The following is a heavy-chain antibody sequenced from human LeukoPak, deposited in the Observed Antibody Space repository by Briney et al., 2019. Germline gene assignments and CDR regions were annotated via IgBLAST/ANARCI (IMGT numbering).Heavy chain of an antibody. CDR2: ITTYNGNT. CDR1: GYTFTSYP. J-gene: IGHJ4*02. V-gene: IGHV1-18*01. CDR3: ARGYDYGDYVGDFDY. D-gene: IGHD4-17*01. Sequence: GASVKVSCKASGYTFTSYPIGWVRQAPGQGLEWMGWITTYNGNTNYAQKLQGRVTMTTDTSTSTAYMDLRGLRSDDTAVYYCARGYDYGDYVGDFDYWGQGTLVTVSS.